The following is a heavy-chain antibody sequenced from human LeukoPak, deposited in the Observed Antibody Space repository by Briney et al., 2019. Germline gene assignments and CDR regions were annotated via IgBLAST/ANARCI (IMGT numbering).Heavy chain of an antibody. CDR3: AKDMAVATRYYFDY. J-gene: IGHJ4*02. CDR1: GFTFSSYS. V-gene: IGHV3-21*01. D-gene: IGHD6-19*01. Sequence: GGSLRLSCAASGFTFSSYSMNWVRQAPGKGLEWVSSISSSSGYIYYADSLKGRFTISRDNAKNSLYLQMNSLRAEDTAVYYCAKDMAVATRYYFDYWGQGTLVTVSS. CDR2: ISSSSGYI.